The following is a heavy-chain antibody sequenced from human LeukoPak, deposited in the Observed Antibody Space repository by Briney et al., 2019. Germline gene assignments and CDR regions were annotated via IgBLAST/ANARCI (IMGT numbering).Heavy chain of an antibody. CDR1: GFIFSSYA. V-gene: IGHV3-23*01. D-gene: IGHD2-8*01. J-gene: IGHJ4*02. Sequence: SGRGLVQPGGSLRLSCAASGFIFSSYAMSWVRQAPGKGLEWVSTISGSGGSTYYADSVKGRFTISRDNSKNTVYLQMNSLRAEDTAVYYCAKDRSCTNDVCHGDFDYWGQGTLVTVSS. CDR2: ISGSGGST. CDR3: AKDRSCTNDVCHGDFDY.